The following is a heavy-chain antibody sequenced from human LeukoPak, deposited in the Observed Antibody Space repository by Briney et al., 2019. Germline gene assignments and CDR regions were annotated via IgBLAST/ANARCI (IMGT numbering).Heavy chain of an antibody. D-gene: IGHD5-12*01. V-gene: IGHV1-18*01. CDR1: GYTFTSYG. J-gene: IGHJ4*02. CDR3: ARVVDIVAVGYFDY. CDR2: ISAYNGNT. Sequence: ASVKVSCKASGYTFTSYGISWVRQAPGQGLEWMGWISAYNGNTNYAQKLQGRVTMTTDTSTSTAYMELRSLRSDDTAVYYCARVVDIVAVGYFDYWGQGTLVTVSS.